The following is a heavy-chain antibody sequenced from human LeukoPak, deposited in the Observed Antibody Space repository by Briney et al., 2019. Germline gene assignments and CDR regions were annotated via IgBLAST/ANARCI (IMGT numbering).Heavy chain of an antibody. CDR2: INPSGGST. CDR1: GYTFTSYY. V-gene: IGHV1-46*01. J-gene: IGHJ4*02. CDR3: ARVKGQWLVRPRPSGPPGEPLDY. D-gene: IGHD6-19*01. Sequence: ASVKVSCKASGYTFTSYYMHWVRQAPGQGLEWMGIINPSGGSTSYAQKFQGRVTMTRDTSTSTVYMELSSLRSEDTAVYYCARVKGQWLVRPRPSGPPGEPLDYWGQGTLVTVSS.